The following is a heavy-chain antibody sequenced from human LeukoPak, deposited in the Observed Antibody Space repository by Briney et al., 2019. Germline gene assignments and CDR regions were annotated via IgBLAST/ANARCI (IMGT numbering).Heavy chain of an antibody. V-gene: IGHV3-21*04. CDR2: ISSSSSYI. Sequence: GGSLRLSCVASGFTFSSYSMNWVRQAPGKGLEWVSSISSSSSYISYADSVKGRFTISRDNAKNSLYLQMNSLRAEDTALYYCARSAGGAAAGDFDYWGQGTLVAVSS. CDR1: GFTFSSYS. J-gene: IGHJ4*02. CDR3: ARSAGGAAAGDFDY. D-gene: IGHD6-13*01.